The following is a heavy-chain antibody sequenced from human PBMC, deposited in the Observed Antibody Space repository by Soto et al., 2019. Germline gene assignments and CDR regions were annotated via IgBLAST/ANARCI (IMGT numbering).Heavy chain of an antibody. CDR1: GFTFSNFG. CDR2: IYYDGGNK. J-gene: IGHJ6*02. CDR3: ARPSYGSPFYYGMDV. D-gene: IGHD3-10*01. V-gene: IGHV3-33*01. Sequence: QVQLVESGGGVVQPGKSLRLSCVASGFTFSNFGMHWVRQAPGKGLERVALIYYDGGNKYYADSVKGRFTISRDNSENTLHLQMNSVRAEDTAVYYCARPSYGSPFYYGMDVWGQGTTVTVSS.